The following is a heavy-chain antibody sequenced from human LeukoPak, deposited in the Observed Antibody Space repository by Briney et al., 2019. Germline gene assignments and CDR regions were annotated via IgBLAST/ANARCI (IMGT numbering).Heavy chain of an antibody. CDR3: ARAVSYYYDSHRGGWFDP. J-gene: IGHJ5*02. Sequence: PSETLSLTCTVSGGSISSSSYYWGWIRQPPGKGLEWIGSIYYSGSTYYNPSLKSRVTISVDTSKNQFSLKLSSVTAADTAVYYCARAVSYYYDSHRGGWFDPWGQGTLVTVSS. D-gene: IGHD3-22*01. CDR2: IYYSGST. CDR1: GGSISSSSYY. V-gene: IGHV4-39*07.